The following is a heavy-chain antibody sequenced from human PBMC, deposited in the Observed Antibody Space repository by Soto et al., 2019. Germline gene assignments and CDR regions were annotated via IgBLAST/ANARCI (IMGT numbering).Heavy chain of an antibody. CDR3: ARGVTANYMGGDAFAI. Sequence: QVLLVQSGAEVKKPGSSVKVSCKAAGGSFSSYTVSWVRQAPGQGLDYMGGIMPVFGTPTYTEKFQGRITITADESTGTAYMELTSLKSDDTAVYYCARGVTANYMGGDAFAIWGQATMVTVSS. CDR2: IMPVFGTP. J-gene: IGHJ3*02. CDR1: GGSFSSYT. V-gene: IGHV1-69*01. D-gene: IGHD3-16*01.